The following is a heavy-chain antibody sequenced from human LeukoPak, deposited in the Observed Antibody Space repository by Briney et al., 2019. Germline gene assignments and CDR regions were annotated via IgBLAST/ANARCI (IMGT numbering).Heavy chain of an antibody. D-gene: IGHD6-19*01. Sequence: GGSLRLSCAASGFTFDDFGMSWVRHAPGKGLEWVSGIHSNGGSTGYADSVKGRFTISRDNAKNSLYLQMNSLRAEDTALYYCARGYSSGCLDYWGQGSLVTVSS. CDR2: IHSNGGST. V-gene: IGHV3-20*04. J-gene: IGHJ4*02. CDR3: ARGYSSGCLDY. CDR1: GFTFDDFG.